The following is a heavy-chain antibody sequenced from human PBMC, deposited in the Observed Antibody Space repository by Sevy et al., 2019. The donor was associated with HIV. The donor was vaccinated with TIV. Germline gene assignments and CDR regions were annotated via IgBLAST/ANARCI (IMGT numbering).Heavy chain of an antibody. CDR3: ARIGMITFGGAARGAFDI. CDR2: ISSSSTYT. D-gene: IGHD3-16*01. J-gene: IGHJ3*02. CDR1: KFTFSDYY. V-gene: IGHV3-11*06. Sequence: GGSLRLSCTASKFTFSDYYMSWIRQAPGKGLEWVSYISSSSTYTNYADSVKGRFTISRDNADNSLYLQMKSLRAEDTALYYCARIGMITFGGAARGAFDIWGQGTMVTVSS.